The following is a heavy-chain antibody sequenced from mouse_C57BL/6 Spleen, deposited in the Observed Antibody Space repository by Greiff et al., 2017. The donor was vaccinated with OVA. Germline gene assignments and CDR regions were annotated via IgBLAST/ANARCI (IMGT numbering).Heavy chain of an antibody. CDR1: GFNIKDDY. CDR3: TTSGYDRD. Sequence: VQLQQSGAELVRPGASVKLSCTASGFNIKDDYMHWVKQRPEQGLEWIGWIDPENGDTEYASKFQGKATITADTSSNTAYLQLSSLTSEDTAVYYCTTSGYDRDWGQGTLVTVSA. V-gene: IGHV14-4*01. J-gene: IGHJ3*01. CDR2: IDPENGDT. D-gene: IGHD3-1*01.